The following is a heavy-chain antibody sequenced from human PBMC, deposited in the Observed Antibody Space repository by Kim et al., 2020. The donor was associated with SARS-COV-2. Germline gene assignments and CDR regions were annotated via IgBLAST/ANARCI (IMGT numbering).Heavy chain of an antibody. CDR3: ARGAGPGNDAFDI. Sequence: SETLSLTCTVSGGSISSYYWSWIRQPPGKGLEWIGYIYYSGSTNYNPSLRSRVTISVDTSKNQFSLKLSSVTAADTAVYYCARGAGPGNDAFDIWGQGRMVSVSP. CDR1: GGSISSYY. CDR2: IYYSGST. V-gene: IGHV4-59*01. J-gene: IGHJ3*02.